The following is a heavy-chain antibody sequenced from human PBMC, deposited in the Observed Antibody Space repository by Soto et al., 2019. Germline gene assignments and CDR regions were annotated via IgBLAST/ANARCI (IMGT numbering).Heavy chain of an antibody. D-gene: IGHD3-16*02. CDR3: TALFVGGSYRYRDY. CDR1: GFTFSNAW. Sequence: GGSLRLSCAASGFTFSNAWMNWVRQAPGKGLEWVGRIKSKTDGGTTDYAAPVKGRFTISRDDSKNTLYLQMNSLKTEDTAVYYCTALFVGGSYRYRDYWGQGTLVTVSS. V-gene: IGHV3-15*07. J-gene: IGHJ4*02. CDR2: IKSKTDGGTT.